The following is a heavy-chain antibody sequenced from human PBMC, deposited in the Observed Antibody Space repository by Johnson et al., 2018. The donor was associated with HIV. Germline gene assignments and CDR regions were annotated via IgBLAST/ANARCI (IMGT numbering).Heavy chain of an antibody. CDR3: ARVPSSSWSPDAFDI. D-gene: IGHD6-13*01. Sequence: QVQLVESGGGVVLPGRSLRLSCATSGFTFNKYNIHWVRQAPGKGLEWVAVISYDGSNKDYADSVKGRFTISRDNSKNTLYLQMNSLRAEDTAVYYCARVPSSSWSPDAFDIWGQGTMVTVSS. V-gene: IGHV3-30*14. CDR1: GFTFNKYN. CDR2: ISYDGSNK. J-gene: IGHJ3*02.